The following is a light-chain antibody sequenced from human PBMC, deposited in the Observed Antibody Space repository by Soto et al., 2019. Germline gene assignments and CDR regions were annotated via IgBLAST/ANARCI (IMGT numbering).Light chain of an antibody. CDR3: QHYGAAPIT. V-gene: IGKV3-20*01. CDR2: GAS. Sequence: EIVLTQSPGSLSLSPGDRATLSCRASQSVGGNVAWYQQIPGQTPKLLIFGASRRATGIADKFSGSGSGTDFTLTISRLEPEDFALYYYQHYGAAPITFGQGTRLEIK. CDR1: QSVGGN. J-gene: IGKJ5*01.